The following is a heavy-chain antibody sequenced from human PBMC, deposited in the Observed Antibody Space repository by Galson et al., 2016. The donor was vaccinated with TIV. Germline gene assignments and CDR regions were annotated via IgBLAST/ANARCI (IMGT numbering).Heavy chain of an antibody. CDR3: ARGGGTYYQTYWYFNL. J-gene: IGHJ2*01. D-gene: IGHD3-22*01. Sequence: SVKVSCKASGDIFINYPISWVRQAPGQGLEWMGGIMPILDKPTYAQKFQGRVTITTDKSTSTTYMVLSSLRSEDTAVYYWARGGGTYYQTYWYFNLWGRGTLVTVSS. V-gene: IGHV1-69*10. CDR1: GDIFINYP. CDR2: IMPILDKP.